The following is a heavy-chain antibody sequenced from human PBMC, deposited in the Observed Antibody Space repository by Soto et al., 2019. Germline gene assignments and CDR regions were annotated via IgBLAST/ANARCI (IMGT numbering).Heavy chain of an antibody. CDR3: ARASETSGYYVGSFDY. D-gene: IGHD3-22*01. J-gene: IGHJ4*02. CDR2: IYPGDSDT. Sequence: PGESLKISCRGSGYSFTGYWIAWVRQMLGKGLEYMGIIYPGDSDTRYSPSFQGQVTISVDKSINTAYLQWNSLEASDTALYYCARASETSGYYVGSFDYWGQGTLVTVSS. V-gene: IGHV5-51*01. CDR1: GYSFTGYW.